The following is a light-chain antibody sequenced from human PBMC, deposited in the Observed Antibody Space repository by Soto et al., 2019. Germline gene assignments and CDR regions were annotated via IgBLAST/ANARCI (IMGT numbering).Light chain of an antibody. CDR2: STS. CDR3: LLCYGDAWV. Sequence: QTVVTQEPSLTVSPGGTVTLTCASSTGAVTSGYYPNWFQQKAGQAPRVLIYSTSNKHSWTPARFSGSLLGGKAALTLSGVQPEDEAEYYCLLCYGDAWVFGGGTQLTVL. CDR1: TGAVTSGYY. J-gene: IGLJ3*02. V-gene: IGLV7-43*01.